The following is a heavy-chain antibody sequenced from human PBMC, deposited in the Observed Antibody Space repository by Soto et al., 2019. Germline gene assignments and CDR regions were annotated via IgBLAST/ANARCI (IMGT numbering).Heavy chain of an antibody. CDR2: IKHTGSS. CDR3: ARGGSSDWQVALDI. Sequence: SSETLSLTCAVDTGSFSHYYWNWIRQSPGKGLEWIGEIKHTGSSSYNPSLRSRVSFSLDMSKNQFSLVLRSVTAADTAVYYCARGGSSDWQVALDIWGQGTMVTVSS. CDR1: TGSFSHYY. J-gene: IGHJ3*02. D-gene: IGHD6-19*01. V-gene: IGHV4-34*01.